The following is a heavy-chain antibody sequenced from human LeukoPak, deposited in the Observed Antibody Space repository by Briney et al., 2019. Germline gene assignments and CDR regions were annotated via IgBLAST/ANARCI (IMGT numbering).Heavy chain of an antibody. D-gene: IGHD4-23*01. Sequence: GESLKISCQASGYTFTSYWIGWVRQMPGKGLEWMGIIYPGDSDTRYSPSLQGHVTISADKSISTAYLQWSSLKASDSAMYYCARHIDYGGNCDYWGQGTLVTVSS. V-gene: IGHV5-51*01. CDR2: IYPGDSDT. CDR3: ARHIDYGGNCDY. CDR1: GYTFTSYW. J-gene: IGHJ4*02.